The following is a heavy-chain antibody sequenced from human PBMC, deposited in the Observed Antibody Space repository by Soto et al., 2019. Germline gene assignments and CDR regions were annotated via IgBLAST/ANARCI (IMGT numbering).Heavy chain of an antibody. CDR1: GFTFSSYW. D-gene: IGHD6-19*01. CDR2: IDTYGSAT. CDR3: ARVLRSIGWDNDVYDI. Sequence: GGSLRLSCAASGFTFSSYWMHWVRQPPGKGLMWVSRIDTYGSATKYADSVEGRFTISRDNVGNTLYLEMNFLSAEDTAVYYYARVLRSIGWDNDVYDIWGQGTMVTVSS. V-gene: IGHV3-74*01. J-gene: IGHJ3*02.